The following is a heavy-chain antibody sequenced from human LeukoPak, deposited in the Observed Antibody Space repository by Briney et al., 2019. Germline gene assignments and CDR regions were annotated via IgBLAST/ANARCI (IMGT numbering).Heavy chain of an antibody. CDR1: GFTFSTYS. D-gene: IGHD4-17*01. CDR3: ARDLWGRDYGDYDDWFDP. J-gene: IGHJ5*02. V-gene: IGHV3-21*01. Sequence: PGGSLRLSCAASGFTFSTYSMNWVRQAPGKGLEWVSSISSSSSYIYYADSVKGRFTISRDNAKNSLYLQMNSLRAEDTAVCYCARDLWGRDYGDYDDWFDPWGQGTLVTVSS. CDR2: ISSSSSYI.